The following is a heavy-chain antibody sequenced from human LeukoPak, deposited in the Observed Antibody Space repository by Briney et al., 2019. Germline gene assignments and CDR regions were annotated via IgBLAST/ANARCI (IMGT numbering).Heavy chain of an antibody. V-gene: IGHV3-30*18. Sequence: PGRSLRLSCAASGFTFSSYGMHWVRQAPGKGLEWVSLISYDGSNKYYADSVKGRFTISRDDSKNTLYLQMNSLRAEDTAVYYCAKSAGTRYTMPFDYWGQGTLDTVSS. D-gene: IGHD2-2*01. CDR3: AKSAGTRYTMPFDY. CDR2: ISYDGSNK. J-gene: IGHJ4*02. CDR1: GFTFSSYG.